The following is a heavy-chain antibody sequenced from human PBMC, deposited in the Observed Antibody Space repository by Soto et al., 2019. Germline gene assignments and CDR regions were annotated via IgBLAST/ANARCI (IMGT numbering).Heavy chain of an antibody. CDR2: IRGFSPYT. V-gene: IGHV3-21*01. CDR3: ARDRGYDAHDYYYNAMDV. J-gene: IGHJ6*02. Sequence: PGGSVRLSCVASGFTFRTYTMNWVRQAPGKGLEWVSGIRGFSPYTFYAESVKGRFTISRDNAKNSLYLQMNSLGVEDTAVYYCARDRGYDAHDYYYNAMDVWGQGTTVTVSS. CDR1: GFTFRTYT. D-gene: IGHD2-15*01.